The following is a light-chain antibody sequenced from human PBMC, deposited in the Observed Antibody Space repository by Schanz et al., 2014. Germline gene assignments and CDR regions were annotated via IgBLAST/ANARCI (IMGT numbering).Light chain of an antibody. CDR1: SSDVGGYNY. CDR2: DVT. J-gene: IGLJ2*01. Sequence: QSALTQPASVSGSPGQSITISCTGTSSDVGGYNYVSWYQQHPGKAPKLMIYDVTKRPSGVPDRFSGSKSGNTASLTVSGLQAEDEADYCCCSYAGSFVVFGGGTKLTVL. V-gene: IGLV2-14*03. CDR3: CSYAGSFVV.